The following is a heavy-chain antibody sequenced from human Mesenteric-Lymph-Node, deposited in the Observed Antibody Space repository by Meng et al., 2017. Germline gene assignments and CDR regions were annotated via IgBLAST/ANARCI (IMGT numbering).Heavy chain of an antibody. CDR1: GDSIRSGDYY. Sequence: SETLSLTCTVSGDSIRSGDYYWSWIRQPAGKGLEWIGRIYPTGTTNYNPSLKSRVTISVDTSRNQFSLKLTSVTAADTAVYYCAREWYTSSWYWFDPWGQGTLVTVSS. J-gene: IGHJ5*02. CDR2: IYPTGTT. CDR3: AREWYTSSWYWFDP. D-gene: IGHD6-13*01. V-gene: IGHV4-61*02.